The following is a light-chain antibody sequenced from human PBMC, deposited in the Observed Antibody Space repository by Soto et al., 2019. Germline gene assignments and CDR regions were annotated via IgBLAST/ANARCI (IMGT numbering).Light chain of an antibody. CDR2: EVT. CDR3: SSYTTSKTRV. J-gene: IGLJ1*01. V-gene: IGLV2-14*01. CDR1: SSDVDAYNY. Sequence: VLTQPASVSGSPGQSITISCTGTSSDVDAYNYVSWYQQYPGKAPRLIIYEVTYRAAGIPSRFSGSKSANTASLTISGLQAEDEADYYCSSYTTSKTRVFGTGTKVTVL.